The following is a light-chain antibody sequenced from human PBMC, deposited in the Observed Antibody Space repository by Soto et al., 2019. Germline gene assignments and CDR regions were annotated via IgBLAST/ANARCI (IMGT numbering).Light chain of an antibody. Sequence: QSVLTQPPSVSAAPGQTVTISCSGSSSNIGNNYVSWYQQLPGTAPKLLIYDNNERPSGIPDRFSGSKSGTSATLGITGLQIGDEADYYCGAWDSSLSAGVFGGGTKLTVL. CDR1: SSNIGNNY. J-gene: IGLJ3*02. CDR2: DNN. V-gene: IGLV1-51*01. CDR3: GAWDSSLSAGV.